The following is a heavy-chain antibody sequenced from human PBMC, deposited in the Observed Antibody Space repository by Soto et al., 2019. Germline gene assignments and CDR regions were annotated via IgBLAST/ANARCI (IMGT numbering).Heavy chain of an antibody. D-gene: IGHD3-10*01. CDR3: AKGTLFGLGSAYFLYYFDY. CDR1: EFTFSSYA. Sequence: GGSLRLSCAASEFTFSSYAMTWVRQAPGKGREWVSAISGSGGSTFHADSVKGRFTISRDNSKNTLFVQMNSLRAEDTAVYYCAKGTLFGLGSAYFLYYFDYWGQGTLVTVSS. J-gene: IGHJ4*02. V-gene: IGHV3-23*01. CDR2: ISGSGGST.